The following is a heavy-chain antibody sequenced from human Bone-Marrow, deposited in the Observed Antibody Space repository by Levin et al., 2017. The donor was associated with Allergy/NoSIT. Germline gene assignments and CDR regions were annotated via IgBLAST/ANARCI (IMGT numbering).Heavy chain of an antibody. Sequence: SETLSLTCTVSGYSISSGTYYWTWIRQRPGKGLEWIGYVYYSGSTYYNPFLGSRVSISVDTSKNVFSLDLNSVTAADTAVYYCARGLGAYWYYFEYWGQGALVTVSA. J-gene: IGHJ4*02. D-gene: IGHD2-8*02. V-gene: IGHV4-31*03. CDR1: GYSISSGTYY. CDR2: VYYSGST. CDR3: ARGLGAYWYYFEY.